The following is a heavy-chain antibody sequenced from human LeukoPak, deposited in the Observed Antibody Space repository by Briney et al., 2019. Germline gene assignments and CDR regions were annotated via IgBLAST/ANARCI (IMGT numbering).Heavy chain of an antibody. CDR1: GGSFSGYY. V-gene: IGHV4-34*01. D-gene: IGHD5-24*01. CDR3: ARHEEEDGYNAKTIDY. CDR2: INHSGST. Sequence: SSETLSLTCAVYGGSFSGYYWSWIRQPPGKGLEWIGEINHSGSTNYNPSLKSRITMSVDTSKNQFSLKVSYVTAADTAVYYCARHEEEDGYNAKTIDYWGQGTLVTVYS. J-gene: IGHJ4*02.